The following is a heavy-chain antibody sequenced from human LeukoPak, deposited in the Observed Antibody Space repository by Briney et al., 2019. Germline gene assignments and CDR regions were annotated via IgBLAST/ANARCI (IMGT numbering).Heavy chain of an antibody. J-gene: IGHJ6*03. D-gene: IGHD3-22*01. CDR3: ARDYYDSRIYYYYMDV. V-gene: IGHV5-51*01. CDR2: IYPGDSDT. Sequence: GESLKISCKGSGYSFTSYWIGWVRQMPGKGLEWMGIIYPGDSDTRYSPSFQGQVTISADKSISTAYLQWNSLKASDTAMYYCARDYYDSRIYYYYMDVWGKGTTVTVSS. CDR1: GYSFTSYW.